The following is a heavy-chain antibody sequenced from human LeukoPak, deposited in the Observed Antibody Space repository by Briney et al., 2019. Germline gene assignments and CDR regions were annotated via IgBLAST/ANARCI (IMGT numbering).Heavy chain of an antibody. CDR3: ARRCSSTSCYRDGGDY. J-gene: IGHJ4*02. CDR2: VFYSGST. D-gene: IGHD2-2*02. CDR1: GGSISSSTYY. Sequence: SETLSLTCTVSGGSISSSTYYWGWIRQPPGKGLEWIGSVFYSGSTYYNPSLKSRVTISVDTSRNQFSLKLSSVTAADTAVYYCARRCSSTSCYRDGGDYWGQGTPVTVSS. V-gene: IGHV4-39*01.